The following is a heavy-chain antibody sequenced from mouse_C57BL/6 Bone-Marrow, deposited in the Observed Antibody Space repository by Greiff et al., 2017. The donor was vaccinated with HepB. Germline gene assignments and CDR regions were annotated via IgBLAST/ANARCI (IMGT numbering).Heavy chain of an antibody. D-gene: IGHD4-1*01. CDR3: ARSETGTEFDY. CDR1: GYSFTGYY. Sequence: EVQLQQSGPELVKPGASVKISCKASGYSFTGYYMNWVKQSPEKSLEWIGEINPSTGGTTYNQKFKAKATLTVDKSSSTAYMQLKSLTSEDSAVYYCARSETGTEFDYWGQGTTLTVSS. V-gene: IGHV1-42*01. J-gene: IGHJ2*01. CDR2: INPSTGGT.